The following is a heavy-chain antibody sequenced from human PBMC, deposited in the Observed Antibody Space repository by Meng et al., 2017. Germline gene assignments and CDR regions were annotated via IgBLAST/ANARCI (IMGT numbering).Heavy chain of an antibody. D-gene: IGHD2-15*01. V-gene: IGHV7-4-1*02. CDR2: INTNTGNP. CDR1: GYTFTSYA. Sequence: QVLVAQDGSEWKNPVASVKVPCKAYGYTFTSYAMNWVRQAPGQGLEWMGWINTNTGNPTYAQGFTGRFVFSLDTSVSTAYLQISSLKAEDTAVYYCARLVAGTFGQLFDPWGQGTLVTVSS. J-gene: IGHJ5*02. CDR3: ARLVAGTFGQLFDP.